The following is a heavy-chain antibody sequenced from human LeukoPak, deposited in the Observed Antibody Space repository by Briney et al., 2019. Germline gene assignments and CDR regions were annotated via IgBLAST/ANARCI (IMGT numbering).Heavy chain of an antibody. CDR2: IHHSGNF. CDR3: AREERLRGTDWFPS. J-gene: IGHJ5*01. V-gene: IGHV4-31*03. CDR1: GGSVSSGDSY. Sequence: SETLSLTCTASGGSVSSGDSYWNWIRQHPGKGLEWIGYIHHSGNFNYNPSLKSRVTLSVDTSKNQFSMNLASVTAADTAVYYCAREERLRGTDWFPSWGQGTLVTVSS. D-gene: IGHD1-1*01.